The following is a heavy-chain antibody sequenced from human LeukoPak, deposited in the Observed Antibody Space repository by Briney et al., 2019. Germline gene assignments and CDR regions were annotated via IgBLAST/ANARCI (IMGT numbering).Heavy chain of an antibody. CDR1: GVSISSSSYS. J-gene: IGHJ4*02. CDR3: ARKDGSGSYDLDY. CDR2: IYYSGST. Sequence: NASETLSLTCTVSGVSISSSSYSWGWIRQPPGKGLEWIGIIYYSGSTYYNPSLKSRVTISVDTSKNQFSLKLSSVTAADTAVYYCARKDGSGSYDLDYWGQGTLVTVSS. D-gene: IGHD3-10*01. V-gene: IGHV4-39*01.